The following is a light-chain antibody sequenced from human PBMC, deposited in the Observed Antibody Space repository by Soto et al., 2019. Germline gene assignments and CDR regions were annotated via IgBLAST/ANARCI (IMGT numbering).Light chain of an antibody. CDR3: QQYYSYPRT. CDR2: AAS. CDR1: QGISSS. Sequence: AIRMTQSPSSLSASTGDRVSITCRASQGISSSLAWYQQKPGKAPKLLIYAASTLQSGVPSRFSGTGSGTDFNLTISCLQSEDFATYYCQQYYSYPRTFGQGTKV. J-gene: IGKJ1*01. V-gene: IGKV1-8*01.